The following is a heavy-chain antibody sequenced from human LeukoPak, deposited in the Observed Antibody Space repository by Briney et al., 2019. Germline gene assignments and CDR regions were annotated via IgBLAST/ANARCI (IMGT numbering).Heavy chain of an antibody. J-gene: IGHJ5*02. CDR1: GFTFSSYS. D-gene: IGHD1-26*01. CDR2: ISSSSSTI. Sequence: PGGSLRLSCAASGFTFSSYSMNWVRQAPGKGLEWVSYISSSSSTIYYADSVKGRFTISRDNAKNSLYLQMNSLRAEDTAVYYCARGSGSYSFNLLGFDPWSQGTLVTVSS. CDR3: ARGSGSYSFNLLGFDP. V-gene: IGHV3-48*01.